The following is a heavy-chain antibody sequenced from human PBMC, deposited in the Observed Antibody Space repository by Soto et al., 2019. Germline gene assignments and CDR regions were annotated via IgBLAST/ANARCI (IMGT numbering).Heavy chain of an antibody. Sequence: GESLKISCKGSGYSFTSYWISWVRQMPGKGLEWMGRIDPSDSYTNYSPSFQGHVTISADKSISTAYLQWSSLKASDTAMYYCATYFPIAMIVVVTSGGFDIWGQWTMVTVPS. V-gene: IGHV5-10-1*01. D-gene: IGHD3-22*01. J-gene: IGHJ3*02. CDR1: GYSFTSYW. CDR3: ATYFPIAMIVVVTSGGFDI. CDR2: IDPSDSYT.